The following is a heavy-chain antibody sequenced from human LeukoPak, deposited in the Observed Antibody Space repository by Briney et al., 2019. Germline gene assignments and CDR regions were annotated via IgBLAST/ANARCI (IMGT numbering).Heavy chain of an antibody. J-gene: IGHJ4*02. CDR1: GFAFSSDA. D-gene: IGHD6-13*01. Sequence: GSLRLSCAASGFAFSSDAMTWVRQPPGKGLEWIGEINHSGSTNYNPSLKSRVTISVDTSKNQFSLKLSSVTAADTAVYYCARSSYSSSHTFDYWGQGTLVTVSS. V-gene: IGHV4-34*01. CDR2: INHSGST. CDR3: ARSSYSSSHTFDY.